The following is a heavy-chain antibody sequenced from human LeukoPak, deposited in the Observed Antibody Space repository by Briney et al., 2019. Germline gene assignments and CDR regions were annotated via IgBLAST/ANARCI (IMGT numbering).Heavy chain of an antibody. Sequence: ASVKVSCKASGYTFTSYYMHWVRQAPGQGLEWMGIINPSGGSTSYAQKFQGRVTMTRDTSTSTVYMELSSLRSEDTAVYYCASPDYYDSSGYQPGDAFDIWGQGTMVTVSS. V-gene: IGHV1-46*01. CDR1: GYTFTSYY. J-gene: IGHJ3*02. D-gene: IGHD3-22*01. CDR3: ASPDYYDSSGYQPGDAFDI. CDR2: INPSGGST.